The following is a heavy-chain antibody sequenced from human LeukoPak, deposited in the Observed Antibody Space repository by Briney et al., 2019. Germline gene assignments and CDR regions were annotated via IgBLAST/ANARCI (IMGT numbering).Heavy chain of an antibody. V-gene: IGHV4-61*02. CDR2: VDTSGST. CDR3: TSGEYTQGSDV. Sequence: SQTLSLTCTVSDGSISSAYRWTWIRQSAGKGLEWIGRVDTSGSTKYNPSLKSRVTISFDTSKNQFSLRLTSVTAADTAVYYCTSGEYTQGSDVWAEGTMVTVTS. CDR1: DGSISSAYR. D-gene: IGHD4-17*01. J-gene: IGHJ3*01.